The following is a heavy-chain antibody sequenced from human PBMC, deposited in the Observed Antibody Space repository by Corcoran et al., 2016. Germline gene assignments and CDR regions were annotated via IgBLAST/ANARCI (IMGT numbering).Heavy chain of an antibody. CDR2: IYSGGST. V-gene: IGHV3-53*01. J-gene: IGHJ6*02. Sequence: EVQLVESGGGLIQPGGSLRLSCAASGFTVSSNYMSWVRQAPGKGLEWVSVIYSGGSTYYADSVKGRFTISRDNSKNTLYLQMNRLRAEDTAGDYWARAGGTVTSFGMDVWGQGTTVTVYS. D-gene: IGHD4-17*01. CDR3: ARAGGTVTSFGMDV. CDR1: GFTVSSNY.